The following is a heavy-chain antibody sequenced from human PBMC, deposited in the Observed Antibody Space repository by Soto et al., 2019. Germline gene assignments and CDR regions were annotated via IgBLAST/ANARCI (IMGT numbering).Heavy chain of an antibody. CDR2: ISSSSSTI. D-gene: IGHD3-3*01. CDR3: ARAHDDFWSGHYYFDY. Sequence: GGSLRLSCAASGFTFISYSMNWIRQAPGKGLEWVSYISSSSSTIYYADSVKGRFTISRDNAKNSLYLQMNSLRAEDTAVYYCARAHDDFWSGHYYFDYWGQGTLVTVSS. V-gene: IGHV3-48*01. CDR1: GFTFISYS. J-gene: IGHJ4*02.